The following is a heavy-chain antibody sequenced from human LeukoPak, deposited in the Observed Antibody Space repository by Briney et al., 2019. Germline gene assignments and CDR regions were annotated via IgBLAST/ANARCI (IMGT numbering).Heavy chain of an antibody. Sequence: GGSLRLSCAASGFTFDDYAMHWVRQAPGKGLEWVSGISWNSGSIGYADSVKGRFTISRDNAKNSLYLQMNSLRAEDTALYYCAKGTYSSGYYYYYGMDAWGQGTTVTVSS. J-gene: IGHJ6*02. D-gene: IGHD3-22*01. CDR1: GFTFDDYA. CDR3: AKGTYSSGYYYYYGMDA. CDR2: ISWNSGSI. V-gene: IGHV3-9*01.